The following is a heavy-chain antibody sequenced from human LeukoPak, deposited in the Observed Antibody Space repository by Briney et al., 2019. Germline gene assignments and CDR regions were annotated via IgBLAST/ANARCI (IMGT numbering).Heavy chain of an antibody. V-gene: IGHV1-18*01. CDR3: ARVNYDFWSGYYHQNYYFDY. CDR1: GYTFTSYG. J-gene: IGHJ4*02. CDR2: ISAYNGNT. D-gene: IGHD3-3*01. Sequence: GASVKVSCKASGYTFTSYGISWVRQAPGQGLEWMGWISAYNGNTNYAQKLQGRVTMTTDTSTSTAYMELRSLRSDDTAVYYCARVNYDFWSGYYHQNYYFDYWGQGTLVTVPS.